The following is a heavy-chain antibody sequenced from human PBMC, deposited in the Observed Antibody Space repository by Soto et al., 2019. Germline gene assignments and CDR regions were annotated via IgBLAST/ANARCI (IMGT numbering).Heavy chain of an antibody. D-gene: IGHD3-3*01. V-gene: IGHV4-59*01. CDR1: GDSLTGAN. CDR3: ARDYNDFWSGHFDY. CDR2: IDYSGST. J-gene: IGHJ4*02. Sequence: PSETLSLTCSVSGDSLTGANWGWFRQSPEKGLEWIGYIDYSGSTNYNPSLRSRITITIDTSSNQFSLNLASVTAADTAVYYCARDYNDFWSGHFDYWGQGALVTVSS.